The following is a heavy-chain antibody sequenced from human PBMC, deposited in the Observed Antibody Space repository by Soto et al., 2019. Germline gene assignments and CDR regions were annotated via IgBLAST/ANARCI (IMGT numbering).Heavy chain of an antibody. V-gene: IGHV4-31*03. J-gene: IGHJ4*01. CDR1: HASVSSNPFS. Sequence: SETLSLTCTVSHASVSSNPFSWTWILQPPLKVREWIGYIYDRGNTYYRPSLKSRVSISIDRSQNQLSLRLTSVTATDTAVYYCASYGYGSSEFDHWGQGTLVPVSS. D-gene: IGHD6-13*01. CDR3: ASYGYGSSEFDH. CDR2: IYDRGNT.